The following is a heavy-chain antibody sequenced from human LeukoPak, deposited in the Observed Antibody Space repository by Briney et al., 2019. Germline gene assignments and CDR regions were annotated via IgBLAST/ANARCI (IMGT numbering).Heavy chain of an antibody. CDR1: GGSISSGGYY. V-gene: IGHV4-31*03. CDR2: IYYSGST. CDR3: ASGGLTGYDSSGYYYFDY. D-gene: IGHD3-22*01. J-gene: IGHJ4*02. Sequence: SQTLSLTCTVSGGSISSGGYYWSWIRQHPGKCLEWIGYIYYSGSTYYNPSLKSRVTISVDTSKNQFSLKLSSVTAADTAVYYCASGGLTGYDSSGYYYFDYWGQGTLVTVSS.